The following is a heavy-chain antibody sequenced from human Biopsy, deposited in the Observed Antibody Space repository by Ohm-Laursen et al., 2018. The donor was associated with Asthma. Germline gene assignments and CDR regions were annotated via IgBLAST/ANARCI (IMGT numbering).Heavy chain of an antibody. CDR2: ISFDGSNK. V-gene: IGHV3-30*18. D-gene: IGHD1-26*01. Sequence: SLRLSCAASGFTFRNYGMHWVRQAPGKGLEWVAVISFDGSNKDFADSVKGRFTISRDNSKNTMYLEMKNLRAEDTAVDYCPNDVFPGWEVRRGPDFWGQGTLVSVSA. CDR3: PNDVFPGWEVRRGPDF. J-gene: IGHJ4*02. CDR1: GFTFRNYG.